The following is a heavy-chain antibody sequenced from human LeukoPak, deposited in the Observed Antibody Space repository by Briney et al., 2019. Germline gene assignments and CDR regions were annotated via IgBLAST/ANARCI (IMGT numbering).Heavy chain of an antibody. J-gene: IGHJ4*02. D-gene: IGHD5-18*01. CDR2: ISYDGSNK. CDR1: GFTFSSYA. CDR3: ARDRSQRAYSYGPDGE. V-gene: IGHV3-30*01. Sequence: GGSLRLSCAASGFTFSSYAIHWVRQAPGKALEWVAVISYDGSNKYYADSVKGRFTISRDNSKNTLYLQINSLRGEDTAVYYCARDRSQRAYSYGPDGEWGQGTLVTVSS.